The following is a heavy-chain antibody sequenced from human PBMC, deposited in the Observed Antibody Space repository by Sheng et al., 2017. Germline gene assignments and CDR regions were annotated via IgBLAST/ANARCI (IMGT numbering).Heavy chain of an antibody. CDR3: ARLIFGVATTYYMDV. D-gene: IGHD3-3*02. CDR1: GGSISSGSYY. J-gene: IGHJ6*03. V-gene: IGHV4-61*02. CDR2: IYTSGST. Sequence: QVQLQESGPGLVKPSQTLSLTCTVSGGSISSGSYYWSWIRQPAGKGLEWIGRIYTSGSTNYNPSLKSRVTISVDTSKNQFSLKLSSVTAADTAVYYCARLIFGVATTYYMDVWGQGTTVTVSS.